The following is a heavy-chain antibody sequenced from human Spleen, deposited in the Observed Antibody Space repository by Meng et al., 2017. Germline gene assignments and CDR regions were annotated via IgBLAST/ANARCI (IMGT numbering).Heavy chain of an antibody. J-gene: IGHJ6*02. V-gene: IGHV3-23*01. CDR1: GFTFNNYA. CDR2: ITGSGGTT. Sequence: GESLKISCAASGFTFNNYAMNWVRQAPGKGLEWVSAITGSGGTTYYADSVKGRFTISRDNAKNSLYLQVNSLRAEDTAVYYCARVGYCSSTSCYVYYYYYGMDVWGQGTTVTVSS. D-gene: IGHD2-2*03. CDR3: ARVGYCSSTSCYVYYYYYGMDV.